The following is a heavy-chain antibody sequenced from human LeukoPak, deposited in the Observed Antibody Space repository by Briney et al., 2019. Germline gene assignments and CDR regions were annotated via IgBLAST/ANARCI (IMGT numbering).Heavy chain of an antibody. CDR2: ISFDGSNK. J-gene: IGHJ1*01. CDR1: GFTFSSFG. CDR3: AKDYSGSGNYYSRD. Sequence: PGGSLRLSCAASGFTFSSFGMHWVRQAPGKGLEWVGVISFDGSNKYYADPVKGRFTISRDNPKNTLYLQTNSLRPEDTAVYYCAKDYSGSGNYYSRDWGQGTLVTVSS. D-gene: IGHD3-10*01. V-gene: IGHV3-30*18.